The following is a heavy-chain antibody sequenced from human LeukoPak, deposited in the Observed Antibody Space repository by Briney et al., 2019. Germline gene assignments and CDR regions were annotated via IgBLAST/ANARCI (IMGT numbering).Heavy chain of an antibody. V-gene: IGHV1-8*01. J-gene: IGHJ4*02. D-gene: IGHD6-19*01. CDR1: GYTFTRDD. CDR2: MNPNSGNT. Sequence: GASVKVSCKASGYTFTRDDINWVRQATGQGLEWMGWMNPNSGNTGSAQKFQGRLTMTRNTSISTAYMELSSLRSEDTAVYYCARRSQAGGTGIGYWGQGTLVTVSS. CDR3: ARRSQAGGTGIGY.